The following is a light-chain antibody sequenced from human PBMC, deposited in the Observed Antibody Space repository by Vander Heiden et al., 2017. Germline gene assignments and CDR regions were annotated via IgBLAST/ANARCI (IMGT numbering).Light chain of an antibody. V-gene: IGKV1-5*03. CDR2: EAS. Sequence: IQMTQSPSTLSASVGDRVTITCRASQTISSWLAWYQQKPGKAPKLLIYEASSIESGVPSRFSGSGSETEFTLTISSLQPDDFATYYCQQYNTYSGTFGQGTTVEIK. CDR3: QQYNTYSGT. J-gene: IGKJ1*01. CDR1: QTISSW.